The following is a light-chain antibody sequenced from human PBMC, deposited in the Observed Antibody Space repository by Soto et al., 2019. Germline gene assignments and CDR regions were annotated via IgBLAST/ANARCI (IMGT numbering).Light chain of an antibody. V-gene: IGKV3-11*01. CDR2: DAS. CDR3: QQRSNWPLT. J-gene: IGKJ4*01. Sequence: DIVLTQSPATLSLSPGERATLSCRASQSVSSSLAWYQQKPGQTPRLLIYDASNSATGIPARVNGSGSGTDFTLPVSSLEPEDFAVYYCQQRSNWPLTFGGGTKVQIK. CDR1: QSVSSS.